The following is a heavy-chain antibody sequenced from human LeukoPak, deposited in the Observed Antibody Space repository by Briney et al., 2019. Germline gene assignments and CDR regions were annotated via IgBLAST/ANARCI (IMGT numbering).Heavy chain of an antibody. Sequence: ASVRVSCKASGYTFTSYGISWVRQAPGQGLEWMGWISAYNGNTNYAQKLQGRVTMTTDTSTSTAYMELRSLRSDDTAVYYCAREVATLNWFDPWGQGTLVTVSS. D-gene: IGHD5-12*01. J-gene: IGHJ5*02. CDR1: GYTFTSYG. CDR2: ISAYNGNT. V-gene: IGHV1-18*04. CDR3: AREVATLNWFDP.